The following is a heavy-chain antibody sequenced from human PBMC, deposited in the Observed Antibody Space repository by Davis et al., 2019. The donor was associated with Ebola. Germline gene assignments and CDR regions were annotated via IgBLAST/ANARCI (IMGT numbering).Heavy chain of an antibody. CDR3: ASIVVVYYYGMDV. CDR2: INHSGST. V-gene: IGHV4-34*01. J-gene: IGHJ6*02. CDR1: GGSFSGYY. D-gene: IGHD2-21*01. Sequence: SETLSLTCAVYGGSFSGYYWSWIRQPPGKGLEWIGEINHSGSTNYNPSLKSRVTISVDTSKNQFSLKLSSVTAADTAVYYCASIVVVYYYGMDVWGQGTTVTVSS.